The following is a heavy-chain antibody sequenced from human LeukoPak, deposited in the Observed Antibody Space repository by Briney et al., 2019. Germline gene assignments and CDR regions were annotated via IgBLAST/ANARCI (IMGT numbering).Heavy chain of an antibody. D-gene: IGHD2-15*01. Sequence: GGSLRLSCAASGFTFSTYWMHWVRQAPGKGLVWVSRINTDGSSTNYADSVKGRFTISRDNAKNTLYLRMNSLRAEDTAVYYCASPKRGGAFDMWGQGTVVTVSS. CDR1: GFTFSTYW. J-gene: IGHJ3*02. V-gene: IGHV3-74*01. CDR2: INTDGSST. CDR3: ASPKRGGAFDM.